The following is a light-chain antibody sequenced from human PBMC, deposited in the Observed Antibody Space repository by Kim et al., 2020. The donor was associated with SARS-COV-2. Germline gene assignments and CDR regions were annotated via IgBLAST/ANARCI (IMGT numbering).Light chain of an antibody. J-gene: IGKJ1*01. CDR1: QSLSTW. CDR2: KAS. Sequence: ASVGARVTITSRASQSLSTWLAWYQQKPGKAPKLLVYKASNLQTVVPSRFSGSGSGTEFALTISSLQPDDFATYYCQQYDISPGTFGQGTKVDIK. CDR3: QQYDISPGT. V-gene: IGKV1-5*03.